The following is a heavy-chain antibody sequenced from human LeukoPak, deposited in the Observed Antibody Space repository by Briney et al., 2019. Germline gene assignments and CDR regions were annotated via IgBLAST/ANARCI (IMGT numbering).Heavy chain of an antibody. D-gene: IGHD5-24*01. CDR1: GGSISSYY. V-gene: IGHV4-59*01. CDR2: IYYSGST. Sequence: SETLSLTCTASGGSISSYYWSWIRQPPGKGPEWIGYIYYSGSTNYNPSRKSRVTISVDTSKNQFSLKLSSVTAADTAVYYCARVQDGYNYYWGQGTLVTVSS. J-gene: IGHJ4*02. CDR3: ARVQDGYNYY.